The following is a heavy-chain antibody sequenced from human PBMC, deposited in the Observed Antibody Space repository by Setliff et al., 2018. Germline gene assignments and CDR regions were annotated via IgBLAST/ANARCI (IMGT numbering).Heavy chain of an antibody. J-gene: IGHJ4*02. Sequence: SETLSLTCTVSGGSISSSSYYWGWIRQPPGKGLEWIGSIYYSGSTYYNPSIKSRVTISVDTSKNQFSMKLSSVTAADTAVYYCARTLYDYDILTGPGYYFDYWGQGTLVTVSS. D-gene: IGHD3-9*01. V-gene: IGHV4-39*07. CDR3: ARTLYDYDILTGPGYYFDY. CDR1: GGSISSSSYY. CDR2: IYYSGST.